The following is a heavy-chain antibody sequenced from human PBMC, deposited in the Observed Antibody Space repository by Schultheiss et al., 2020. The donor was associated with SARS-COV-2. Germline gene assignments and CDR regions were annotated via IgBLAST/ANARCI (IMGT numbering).Heavy chain of an antibody. D-gene: IGHD2-15*01. CDR2: INHSGST. CDR1: GVSFSGYY. CDR3: ASGYCSGGSCYGVYYYYGIDL. V-gene: IGHV4-34*01. J-gene: IGHJ6*02. Sequence: SETLSLTCAVYGVSFSGYYWSWIRQPPGKGLEWIGEINHSGSTNYNPSLKSRVTISVDTSKNQFSLKLSSVTAADTAVYYCASGYCSGGSCYGVYYYYGIDLWGQGTTVTVSS.